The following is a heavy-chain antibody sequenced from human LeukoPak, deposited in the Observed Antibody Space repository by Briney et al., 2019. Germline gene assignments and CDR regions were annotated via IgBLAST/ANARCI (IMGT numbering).Heavy chain of an antibody. Sequence: SQTLSLTCTVSGGSISSGGYYWSWIRQHPGKGLEWIGYIYYSGSTYYNPSLKSRVTISVDTSKNQFSLKLGSVTAADTAVYYCARVHPRSFDYDILTGPSRVEFDPWGQGTLVTVSS. D-gene: IGHD3-9*01. CDR3: ARVHPRSFDYDILTGPSRVEFDP. V-gene: IGHV4-31*03. J-gene: IGHJ5*02. CDR2: IYYSGST. CDR1: GGSISSGGYY.